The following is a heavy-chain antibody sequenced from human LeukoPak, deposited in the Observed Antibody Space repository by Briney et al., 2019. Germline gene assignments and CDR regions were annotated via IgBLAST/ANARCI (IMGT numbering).Heavy chain of an antibody. CDR1: GGSISSGDYY. CDR3: ARDGTRAFDI. Sequence: SETLSLTCAVSGGSISSGDYYWSWIRQPPGKGLELIGYFFHSGNTYYTPSLRGRVTISVDRSKNQFSLKLSSVTAADTAVYYCARDGTRAFDIWGQGTMVTVSS. D-gene: IGHD1-26*01. CDR2: FFHSGNT. J-gene: IGHJ3*02. V-gene: IGHV4-30-2*01.